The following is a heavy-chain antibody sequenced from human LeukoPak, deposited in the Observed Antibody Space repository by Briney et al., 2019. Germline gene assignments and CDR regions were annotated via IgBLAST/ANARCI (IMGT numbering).Heavy chain of an antibody. Sequence: GGSLRLSCAASGFTFSSYDMHWVRQATGKGLEWVSAIGTAGDTYYPGSVKGRFTISRENAKNSLYLQMNSLRAGDTAVYYCARSLGVVWFDPWGQRTLVTVSS. CDR3: ARSLGVVWFDP. J-gene: IGHJ5*02. CDR2: IGTAGDT. V-gene: IGHV3-13*01. CDR1: GFTFSSYD.